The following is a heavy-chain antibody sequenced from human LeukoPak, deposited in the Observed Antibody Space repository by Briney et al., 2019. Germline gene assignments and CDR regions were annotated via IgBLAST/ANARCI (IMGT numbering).Heavy chain of an antibody. D-gene: IGHD4-17*01. CDR1: GYTFTKFD. V-gene: IGHV1-8*01. CDR2: MNPNSGNT. CDR3: ARFVLYGDYEPYYFDY. Sequence: ASVKVSCKASGYTFTKFDINWVRQATGQGLEWMGWMNPNSGNTGYAQKFQGRVTMTRSTSISTAYMELSSLRSEDTAVYYCARFVLYGDYEPYYFDYWGQGTLVTVSS. J-gene: IGHJ4*02.